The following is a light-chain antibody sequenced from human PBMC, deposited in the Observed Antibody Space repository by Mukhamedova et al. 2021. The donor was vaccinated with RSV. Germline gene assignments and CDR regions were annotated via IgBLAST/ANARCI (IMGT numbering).Light chain of an antibody. Sequence: SVDTNLAWYQQKPGQAPRLLIYGASTRATGIPARFSGSGSGTEFTLTISSLQSEDFAVYFCQQYTNWYTFGQGTKLEIK. CDR2: GAS. CDR1: SVDTN. CDR3: QQYTNWYT. V-gene: IGKV3-15*01. J-gene: IGKJ2*01.